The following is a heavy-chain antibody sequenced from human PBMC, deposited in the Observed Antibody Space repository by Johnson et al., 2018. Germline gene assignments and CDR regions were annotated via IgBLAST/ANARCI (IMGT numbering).Heavy chain of an antibody. J-gene: IGHJ3*02. D-gene: IGHD3-10*01. V-gene: IGHV3-30*03. CDR3: ASPITYYGNAFDI. Sequence: QVQLVQSGGGVVQXGRSLRLXCAASGFTFSAYGMHWDRQAPGKGLEWVAVIAYDGSNKYYAASVKGRFPISRDNSKKTLYLQMNILRAEHTAVYYCASPITYYGNAFDIWGQGTMVTVSS. CDR1: GFTFSAYG. CDR2: IAYDGSNK.